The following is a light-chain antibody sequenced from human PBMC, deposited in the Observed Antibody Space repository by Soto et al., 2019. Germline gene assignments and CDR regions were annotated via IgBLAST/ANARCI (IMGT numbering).Light chain of an antibody. Sequence: EVVMTQSPATLSVSPGARAPLSCRASQTVSRNLAWYQQKPGQAPRVIMYGASRRATGIPDRFSGGGSGTDFTLTISRLEPEDFATYYCQQSYSTPQTFGQGTKVDI. CDR2: GAS. J-gene: IGKJ1*01. CDR3: QQSYSTPQT. CDR1: QTVSRN. V-gene: IGKV3D-15*01.